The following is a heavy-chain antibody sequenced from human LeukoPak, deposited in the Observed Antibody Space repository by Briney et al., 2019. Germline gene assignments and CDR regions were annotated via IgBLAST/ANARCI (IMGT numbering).Heavy chain of an antibody. Sequence: SETLSLTCTVSGDSISSSTYYWGWIRQPPGKGLEWIGSIYYSGSTYYNPSLKSRVTISVDRSKNRFSLKLSSVTAADTAVYYCARTVLSSSSAYFDYWGQGTLVTVSS. V-gene: IGHV4-39*07. CDR2: IYYSGST. CDR1: GDSISSSTYY. CDR3: ARTVLSSSSAYFDY. J-gene: IGHJ4*02. D-gene: IGHD6-6*01.